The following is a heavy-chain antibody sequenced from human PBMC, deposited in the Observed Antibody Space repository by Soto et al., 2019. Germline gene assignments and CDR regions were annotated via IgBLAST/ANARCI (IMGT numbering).Heavy chain of an antibody. D-gene: IGHD3-9*01. Sequence: QVQLVESGGGVVQPGRSLRLSCAASGFTFSSYGMHWVRQAPGKGLEWVAVISYDGRNKYYADSVKGRFTISRDNSKNTLYLQMNSLRAEDTAVDYCAKSQTVLRYFDWLSAFDYWGQGTLVTVSS. CDR1: GFTFSSYG. J-gene: IGHJ4*02. CDR2: ISYDGRNK. V-gene: IGHV3-30*18. CDR3: AKSQTVLRYFDWLSAFDY.